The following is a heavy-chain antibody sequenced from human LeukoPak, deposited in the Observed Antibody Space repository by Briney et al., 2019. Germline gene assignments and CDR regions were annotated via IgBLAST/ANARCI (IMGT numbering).Heavy chain of an antibody. CDR1: GFTFRSYW. CDR3: GSPRRGY. J-gene: IGHJ4*02. CDR2: INQDGREK. Sequence: GGSLRLSCAASGFTFRSYWMSWVRQAPGKGLEWVANINQDGREKYYVDSVKGRFTISRDNAKNSLYLQMNSLRAEDTAVYFCGSPRRGYWGQGTLVTVSS. V-gene: IGHV3-7*01.